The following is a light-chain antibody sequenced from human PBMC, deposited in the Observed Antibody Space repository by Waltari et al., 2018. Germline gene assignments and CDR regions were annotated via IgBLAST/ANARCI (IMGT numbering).Light chain of an antibody. J-gene: IGLJ7*01. CDR1: HPNIGNNY. V-gene: IGLV1-51*02. Sequence: QSVLTQPPSVAAAPGQRGTISWPGGHPNIGNNYVPWYRQFPGTAPKLLIYEDSERPSGVPGRFSGSKSGTSATLDITGLQAGDEDDYYCGTWDSSLSGAVFGGGTHLTVL. CDR3: GTWDSSLSGAV. CDR2: EDS.